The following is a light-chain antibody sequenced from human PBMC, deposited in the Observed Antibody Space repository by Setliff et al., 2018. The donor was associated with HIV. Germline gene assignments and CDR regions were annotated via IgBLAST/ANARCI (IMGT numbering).Light chain of an antibody. V-gene: IGLV2-14*01. J-gene: IGLJ1*01. Sequence: QSVLTQPASVSGSPGQSITISCTGTSSDVGGYNYVSWYQQHPGKAPKFMIYDVSKRPSGVSNRFSGSKSGNTASLTISGLQAEGEADYYCSSYTSGSTYVVGTGTK. CDR2: DVS. CDR3: SSYTSGSTYV. CDR1: SSDVGGYNY.